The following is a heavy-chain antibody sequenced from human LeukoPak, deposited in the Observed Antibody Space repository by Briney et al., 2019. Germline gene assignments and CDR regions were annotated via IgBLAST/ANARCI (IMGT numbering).Heavy chain of an antibody. CDR1: GFTFSTYA. CDR3: AKRMVVNAIPEPYFDY. J-gene: IGHJ4*02. V-gene: IGHV3-23*01. Sequence: GGSPRLSCAASGFTFSTYAMNWVRQAPGKGLEWVSGIGSSGSPSYADSVKGRFTISRDNSKNTLYLQMNSLRAEDTAVYYCAKRMVVNAIPEPYFDYWGQGTLVTVSS. CDR2: IGSSGSP. D-gene: IGHD2-21*01.